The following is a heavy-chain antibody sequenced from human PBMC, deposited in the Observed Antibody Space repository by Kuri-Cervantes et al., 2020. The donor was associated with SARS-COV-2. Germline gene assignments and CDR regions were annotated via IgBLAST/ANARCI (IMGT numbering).Heavy chain of an antibody. CDR3: ARTRIAAAGTDAFDI. J-gene: IGHJ3*02. V-gene: IGHV1-46*01. CDR2: INPSGGST. CDR1: GYTFTSYY. D-gene: IGHD6-13*01. Sequence: ASVKVSCKASGYTFTSYYMHWVRQAPGQGLEWMGLINPSGGSTSYAQKFPGRVTMTRDTSTSTVYMELSSLRSEDTAVYYCARTRIAAAGTDAFDIWGQGTMVTVSS.